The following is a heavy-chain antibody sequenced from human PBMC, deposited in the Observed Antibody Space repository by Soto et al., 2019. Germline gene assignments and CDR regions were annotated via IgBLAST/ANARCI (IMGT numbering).Heavy chain of an antibody. CDR2: IYSGGST. CDR1: GFTVRSNY. CDR3: AREVGHGWFDP. V-gene: IGHV3-53*04. J-gene: IGHJ5*02. Sequence: EVQLVESGGGLVQPGGSLRLACAASGFTVRSNYMSWVRQAPGKVLEWVSAIYSGGSTYYADSVKGRFTLSRHNSKNTLYPQINSLRAEATAVYYCAREVGHGWFDPWGQGALVTVSS.